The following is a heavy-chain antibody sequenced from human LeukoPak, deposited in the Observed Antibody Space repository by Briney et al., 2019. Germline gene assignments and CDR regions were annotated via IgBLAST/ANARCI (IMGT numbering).Heavy chain of an antibody. J-gene: IGHJ4*02. CDR1: GDSISNYY. V-gene: IGHV4-59*01. Sequence: SETLSLTCTASGDSISNYYWTWIRQPPGKGLEWIGYIYYSGSTNYNPSLKSRVTISVDTSKNQFSLKLSSVTAADTAVYYCARSGSSGYDYYYFDYWGQGTLVTVSS. CDR3: ARSGSSGYDYYYFDY. CDR2: IYYSGST. D-gene: IGHD5-12*01.